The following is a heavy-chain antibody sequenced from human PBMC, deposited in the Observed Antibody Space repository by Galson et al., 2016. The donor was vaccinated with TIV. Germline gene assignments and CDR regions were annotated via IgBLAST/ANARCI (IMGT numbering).Heavy chain of an antibody. CDR3: ARDRSGYTYGYESAYFDL. J-gene: IGHJ2*01. CDR2: VHAGGGGA. Sequence: SLRLSCAASGFTFSKYAMIWVRQAPGKGLEWVSAVHAGGGGASYSDSVKGRFTISRDNSRNTLFLQMSSLTVEDTAVYFCARDRSGYTYGYESAYFDLWGRGTLVVVSS. D-gene: IGHD5-18*01. V-gene: IGHV3-23*01. CDR1: GFTFSKYA.